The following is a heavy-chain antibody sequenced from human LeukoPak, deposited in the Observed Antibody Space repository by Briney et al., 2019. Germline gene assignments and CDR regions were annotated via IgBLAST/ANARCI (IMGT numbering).Heavy chain of an antibody. J-gene: IGHJ6*03. V-gene: IGHV3-11*01. CDR1: GFTFGDYY. Sequence: GGSLRLSCAASGFTFGDYYMTWIRQAPGKGLEWVSYISSSGTTIYYADSVKGRFTISRDNAKNSLYLQMNSLRAEETAVYYCARAAKYYGSGSHTRLMDVWGKGTTVTISS. CDR2: ISSSGTTI. D-gene: IGHD3-10*01. CDR3: ARAAKYYGSGSHTRLMDV.